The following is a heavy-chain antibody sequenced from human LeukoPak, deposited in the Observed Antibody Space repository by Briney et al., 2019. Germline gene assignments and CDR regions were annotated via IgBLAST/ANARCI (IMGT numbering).Heavy chain of an antibody. CDR2: IRYDGGNK. Sequence: GGSLRLSCAASGFTFSSYGMHWVRQAPGKGLEWVAFIRYDGGNKNYADSVKGRFTISRDNSMNTLYLQMNSLRAEDTAVYYCAKREYTIPSGGWVYWGQGTLVTVSS. V-gene: IGHV3-30*02. CDR3: AKREYTIPSGGWVY. J-gene: IGHJ4*02. CDR1: GFTFSSYG. D-gene: IGHD6-6*01.